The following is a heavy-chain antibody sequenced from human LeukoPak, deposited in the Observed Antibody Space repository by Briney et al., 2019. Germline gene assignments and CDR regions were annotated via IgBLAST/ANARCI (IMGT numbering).Heavy chain of an antibody. CDR2: INAGNGNT. Sequence: GASVRVSCRASGYTFINYAINWGRQARGQRPEGGGWINAGNGNTKYSQKCQGRVTLTRDTSASTAYMELSSLTFEDTAVYYCARGPRAAADDYWGQGTLVTVSS. V-gene: IGHV1-3*01. D-gene: IGHD6-13*01. CDR3: ARGPRAAADDY. CDR1: GYTFINYA. J-gene: IGHJ4*02.